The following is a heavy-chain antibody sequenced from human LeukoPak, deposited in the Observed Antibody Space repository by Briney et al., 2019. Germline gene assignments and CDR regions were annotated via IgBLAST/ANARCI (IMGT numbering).Heavy chain of an antibody. V-gene: IGHV3-53*01. J-gene: IGHJ4*02. CDR2: IYSGGNT. D-gene: IGHD4/OR15-4a*01. CDR1: GFSVSNNY. CDR3: ARSGLSRFDY. Sequence: GGSLRLSCAASGFSVSNNYMSWVRQAPGKGLEWVSIIYSGGNTYYSDSVKGRFTISRDNSKNTLYLQMTSLRAEDTAVYYCARSGLSRFDYWGQGTLVTVSS.